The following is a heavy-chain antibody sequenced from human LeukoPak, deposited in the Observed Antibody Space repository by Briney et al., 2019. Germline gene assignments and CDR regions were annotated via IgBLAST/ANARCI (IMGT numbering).Heavy chain of an antibody. CDR3: AREKDGDYERFFDY. V-gene: IGHV4-4*02. CDR1: GGSISSSNW. J-gene: IGHJ4*02. Sequence: PSETLSLTCAVSGGSISSSNWWSWVRQPPGKGLEWIGEIYHSGSTNYNPSLKSRVTISVDKSKNQFSLKLSSVTAADTAVYYCAREKDGDYERFFDYWGQGTLVTVSS. CDR2: IYHSGST. D-gene: IGHD4-17*01.